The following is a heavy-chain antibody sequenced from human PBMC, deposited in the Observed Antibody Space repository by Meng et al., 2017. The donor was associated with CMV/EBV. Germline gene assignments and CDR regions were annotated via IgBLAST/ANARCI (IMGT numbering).Heavy chain of an antibody. Sequence: GGSLRLSCQGSGYSFNTHWIAWVRQMPGKGLEWMGISNPGDSDTRYSPSFQGQVTISVDKSITTAYLQWTSLKTSDTAMYYCARRGSIWNYFESWGQGTLVTVSS. CDR2: SNPGDSDT. V-gene: IGHV5-51*01. J-gene: IGHJ4*02. CDR1: GYSFNTHW. CDR3: ARRGSIWNYFES. D-gene: IGHD1-1*01.